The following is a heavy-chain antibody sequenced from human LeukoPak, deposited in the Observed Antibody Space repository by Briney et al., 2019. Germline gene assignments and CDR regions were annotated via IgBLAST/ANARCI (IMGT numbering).Heavy chain of an antibody. D-gene: IGHD3-22*01. CDR1: GGTFISYA. V-gene: IGHV1-69*13. CDR3: ARAPHYYDSSGYYGPGYYYYGMDV. J-gene: IGHJ6*02. Sequence: SVKVSCKASGGTFISYAISWVRQAPGQGLEWMGGIIPIFGTANYAQKFQGRVTITADESTSTAYMELSSLRSEDTAVYYCARAPHYYDSSGYYGPGYYYYGMDVWGQGTTVTVSS. CDR2: IIPIFGTA.